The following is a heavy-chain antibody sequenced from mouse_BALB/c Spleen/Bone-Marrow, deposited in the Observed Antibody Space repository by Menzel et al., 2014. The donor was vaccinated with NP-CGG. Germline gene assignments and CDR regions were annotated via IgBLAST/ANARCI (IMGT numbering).Heavy chain of an antibody. CDR3: ARDYGNYGFAY. CDR2: ISSGGSYT. D-gene: IGHD2-1*01. J-gene: IGHJ3*01. CDR1: GFTFSSYA. V-gene: IGHV5-9-1*01. Sequence: EVKLVESGGGLVKPGGSLKLSCAASGFTFSSYAMSWVRQTPEKRLEWVATISSGGSYTYYPDGVKGRFTISRDNAKNTLYLQMSSLRSEDTAMYYCARDYGNYGFAYWGQGTLVTVSA.